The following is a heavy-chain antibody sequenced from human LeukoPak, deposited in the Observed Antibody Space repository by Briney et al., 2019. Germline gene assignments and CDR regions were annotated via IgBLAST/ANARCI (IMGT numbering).Heavy chain of an antibody. CDR1: GFTFSSYA. J-gene: IGHJ3*02. V-gene: IGHV3-23*01. D-gene: IGHD2-2*01. CDR3: AKPLAEYQLLPRAFDI. CDR2: ISGSGGST. Sequence: GSLRLSCAASGFTFSSYAMSWVRQAPGKGLEWVSAISGSGGSTYYADSVKGRFTISRDNSKNTLYLHMNSLRAEDTAVYYCAKPLAEYQLLPRAFDIWGQGTMVTVSS.